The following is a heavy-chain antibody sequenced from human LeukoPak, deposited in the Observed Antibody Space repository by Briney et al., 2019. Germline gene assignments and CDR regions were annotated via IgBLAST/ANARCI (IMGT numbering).Heavy chain of an antibody. Sequence: GGSLRLSCAASGFTVSSNYMSWVRQAPGKGLEWVSVIYSGGSTYYADSVKGRFTISRDNSKNTLYLQMNSLRAEDTAVYYCARDAAGGNWFDPWGQGTLVTGSS. J-gene: IGHJ5*02. D-gene: IGHD1-26*01. CDR2: IYSGGST. CDR3: ARDAAGGNWFDP. CDR1: GFTVSSNY. V-gene: IGHV3-66*02.